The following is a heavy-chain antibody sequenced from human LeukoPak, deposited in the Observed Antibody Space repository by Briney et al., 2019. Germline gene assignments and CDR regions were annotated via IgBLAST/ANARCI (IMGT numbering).Heavy chain of an antibody. CDR3: ARDFYGGDYFDY. CDR2: ISSSSSTI. V-gene: IGHV3-48*01. Sequence: SGGSLRLSCAASGFTFSSYSMNWVRQAPGKGLEWVSYISSSSSTIYYADSVKGRYTISRDKAKSSLYLQINSLRAEDTAVYYCARDFYGGDYFDYWGQGTLVTVSS. D-gene: IGHD4-23*01. J-gene: IGHJ4*02. CDR1: GFTFSSYS.